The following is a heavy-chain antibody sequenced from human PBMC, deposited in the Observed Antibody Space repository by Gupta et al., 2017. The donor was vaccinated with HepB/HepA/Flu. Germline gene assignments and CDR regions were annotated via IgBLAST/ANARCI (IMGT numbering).Heavy chain of an antibody. J-gene: IGHJ4*02. Sequence: EVQLVESGGGLVKPGGSLRLSCAASGFTFSSYSMNWVRQAPGKGLEWLSALSSSSGYIYYADSVKGRFTISRDNAKNLLYLQMDSLRAEDTAIYFCAKVYYASGGYYSVFDSWGQGTLVTVSS. CDR3: AKVYYASGGYYSVFDS. V-gene: IGHV3-21*02. CDR2: LSSSSGYI. D-gene: IGHD3-10*01. CDR1: GFTFSSYS.